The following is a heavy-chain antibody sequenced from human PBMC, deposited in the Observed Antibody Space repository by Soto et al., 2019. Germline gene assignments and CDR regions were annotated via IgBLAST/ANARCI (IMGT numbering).Heavy chain of an antibody. Sequence: SETLSLTCTVSGGSISSYYWSWIRQPPGKGLEWIGYIYYSGSTNYNPSLKSRVTISVDTSKNQFSLKLRSVTAADTAVYYCASMGYHYGSGSYPLDYWGQGTLVTVSS. CDR2: IYYSGST. V-gene: IGHV4-59*08. J-gene: IGHJ4*02. D-gene: IGHD3-10*01. CDR3: ASMGYHYGSGSYPLDY. CDR1: GGSISSYY.